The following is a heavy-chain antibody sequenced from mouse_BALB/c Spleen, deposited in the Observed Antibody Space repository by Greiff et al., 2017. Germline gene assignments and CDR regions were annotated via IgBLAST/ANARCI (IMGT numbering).Heavy chain of an antibody. CDR2: INPSNGGT. D-gene: IGHD4-1*01. CDR1: GYTFTSYY. J-gene: IGHJ2*01. Sequence: QVQLKQPGAELVKPGASVKLSCKASGYTFTSYYMYWVKQRPGQGLEWIGGINPSNGGTNFNEKFTSKATLTVDKSSSTAYMQLSSLTSEDSADYCCTEWDHRRGYFDYWGQGTTLTVSA. V-gene: IGHV1S81*02. CDR3: TEWDHRRGYFDY.